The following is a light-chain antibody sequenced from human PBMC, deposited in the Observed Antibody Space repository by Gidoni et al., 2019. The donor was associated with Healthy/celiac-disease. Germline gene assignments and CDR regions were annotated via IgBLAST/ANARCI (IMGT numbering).Light chain of an antibody. Sequence: DIVMTQSPDSLAVYLRERATINCKSSQSVLYSSNNKNYLAWYQQKPGQPPKLLIYWASNRESGVPARFSGSGSGTDFTLSISSLQAEDVAVYYCQQYYSTLRTFGQGTKVEIK. V-gene: IGKV4-1*01. CDR2: WAS. CDR3: QQYYSTLRT. J-gene: IGKJ1*01. CDR1: QSVLYSSNNKNY.